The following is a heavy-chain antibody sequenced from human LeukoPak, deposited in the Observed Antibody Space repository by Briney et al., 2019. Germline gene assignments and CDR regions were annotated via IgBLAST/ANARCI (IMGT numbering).Heavy chain of an antibody. Sequence: GASVKVSCKASGYTFIGYYMHWVRQAPGQGLEWMGWINPNSGGTNYAQKFQGRVTMTRDTSISTAYMELSRLRSDDTAVYYCARVSHSSGWYEGYYFDYWGQGTLDTVSS. CDR2: INPNSGGT. J-gene: IGHJ4*02. CDR3: ARVSHSSGWYEGYYFDY. D-gene: IGHD6-19*01. CDR1: GYTFIGYY. V-gene: IGHV1-2*02.